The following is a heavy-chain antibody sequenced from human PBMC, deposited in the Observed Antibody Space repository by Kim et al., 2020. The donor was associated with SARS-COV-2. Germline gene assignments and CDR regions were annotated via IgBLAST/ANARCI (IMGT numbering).Heavy chain of an antibody. Sequence: GGSLRLSCSASGFTFSSYAMHWVRQAPGKGLEYVSAISSNGCSTYYADSVKGRFTISRDNSKNTLYLQMSSLRAEDTAVYYCVKGPCSSTSCYESYYLDYWGQGTLVTVSS. J-gene: IGHJ4*02. D-gene: IGHD2-2*01. CDR3: VKGPCSSTSCYESYYLDY. V-gene: IGHV3-64D*06. CDR2: ISSNGCST. CDR1: GFTFSSYA.